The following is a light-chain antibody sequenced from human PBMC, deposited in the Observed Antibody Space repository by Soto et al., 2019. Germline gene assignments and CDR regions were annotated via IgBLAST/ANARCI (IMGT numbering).Light chain of an antibody. Sequence: SSELTQPPSVSVSPGQTASITCSGDKLGDKYACWYQQKPGHSTVLVIYQDSKRPSGITERFSGSNSGNTATLTISGTQAMDEADYYCQAWDSRTGLFGGGTKLTVL. CDR1: KLGDKY. CDR3: QAWDSRTGL. V-gene: IGLV3-1*01. CDR2: QDS. J-gene: IGLJ2*01.